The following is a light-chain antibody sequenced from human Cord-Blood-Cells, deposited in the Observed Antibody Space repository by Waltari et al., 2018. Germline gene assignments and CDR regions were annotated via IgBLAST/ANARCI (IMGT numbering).Light chain of an antibody. Sequence: QSALTQPASVSGSPGQSITISCTGTSSYVGGYNYVSWYQQHPGKAPKLMIYDVSKRPSGVSNRFSGSKSGNTASLTISGLQAEDEADYYCSSYTGSSTLVFGGGTKLTVL. CDR1: SSYVGGYNY. V-gene: IGLV2-14*01. J-gene: IGLJ2*01. CDR3: SSYTGSSTLV. CDR2: DVS.